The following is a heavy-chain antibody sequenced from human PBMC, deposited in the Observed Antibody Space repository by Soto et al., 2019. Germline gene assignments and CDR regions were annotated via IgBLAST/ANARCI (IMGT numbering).Heavy chain of an antibody. V-gene: IGHV3-30*18. CDR1: GFSFNTYD. J-gene: IGHJ2*01. Sequence: QVQLVESGGGVVQPGRSLRLSCAASGFSFNTYDIHWVRQAPGKGLEWVTGISYDGSNSYYADSVKGRFTISRDSSKNMLYLQMTSLRAKDTAVYYCAKPSVAGLDWYFDLWGPGTLVTVSS. CDR3: AKPSVAGLDWYFDL. CDR2: ISYDGSNS. D-gene: IGHD6-19*01.